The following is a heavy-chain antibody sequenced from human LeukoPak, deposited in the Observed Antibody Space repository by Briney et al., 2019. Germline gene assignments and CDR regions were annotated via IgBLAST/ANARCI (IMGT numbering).Heavy chain of an antibody. J-gene: IGHJ4*02. CDR3: TTSWGGVDY. Sequence: PGGSLRLSCAASGFTVSDNFMSWVRQAPGQGLEWVGRIKSKIDGEAIDYAAPVKDRFVISRDDSKNTLYLQMNSLTTEDSAVYYCTTSWGGVDYWGQGTLVTVSS. D-gene: IGHD3-16*01. CDR2: IKSKIDGEAI. V-gene: IGHV3-15*01. CDR1: GFTVSDNF.